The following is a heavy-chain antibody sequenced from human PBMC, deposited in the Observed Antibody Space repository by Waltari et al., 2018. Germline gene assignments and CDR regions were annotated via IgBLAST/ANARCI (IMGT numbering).Heavy chain of an antibody. J-gene: IGHJ4*02. V-gene: IGHV4-39*07. CDR3: ARRVVRGTYDY. CDR2: IYYSGST. D-gene: IGHD3-10*01. Sequence: QLQLQESGPGLVKPSETLSLTCTVSGGSISSSSYYWGWIRQPPGKGLEWIWGIYYSGSTYYNPSLKSRVTISVDTSKNQFSLKLSSVTAADTAVYYCARRVVRGTYDYWGQGTLVTVSS. CDR1: GGSISSSSYY.